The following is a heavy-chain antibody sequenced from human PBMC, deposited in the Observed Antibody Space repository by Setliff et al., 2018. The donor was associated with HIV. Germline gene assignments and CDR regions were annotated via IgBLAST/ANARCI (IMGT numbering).Heavy chain of an antibody. CDR2: VENSGTS. CDR1: GGSISSDNVY. Sequence: PSETLSLTCTLSGGSISSDNVYWGWIRQPPGKGLEWTGSVENSGTSYSKPSLKSRVTVSKDRSNNRFSLKMKSVTAADTAIYYCTRITYSISKGWGESIGIYITYFYAFYMYVLGKGTTVTVSS. V-gene: IGHV4-39*01. J-gene: IGHJ6*04. D-gene: IGHD6-6*01. CDR3: TRITYSISKGWGESIGIYITYFYAFYMYV.